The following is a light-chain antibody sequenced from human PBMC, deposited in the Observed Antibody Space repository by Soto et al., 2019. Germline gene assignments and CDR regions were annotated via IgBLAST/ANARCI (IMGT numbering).Light chain of an antibody. V-gene: IGLV2-14*01. J-gene: IGLJ2*01. CDR3: TSYTSVTIVV. Sequence: QSVLTQPASVSGSPGQSITISCTGSNSDIGGYNSVSWYQQHPGKAPKLLIFGVTNRPSGVSDRFSGSKSGNTASLIISALQAEDEADYYCTSYTSVTIVVFGGGTKLTVL. CDR2: GVT. CDR1: NSDIGGYNS.